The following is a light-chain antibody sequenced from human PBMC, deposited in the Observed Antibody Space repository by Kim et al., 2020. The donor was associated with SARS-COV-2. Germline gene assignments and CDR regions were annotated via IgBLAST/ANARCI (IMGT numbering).Light chain of an antibody. CDR2: AAS. Sequence: EIVLTQSPGTLSLSPGERATLSCRASQSVGSNYLSWFQQKPGLAPRLLIYAASSRATGIPDRFSGSGSGTDFTLTISSLEPEDFAIYYCQQYGSLPWTFGQGTKVDIK. CDR3: QQYGSLPWT. V-gene: IGKV3-20*01. J-gene: IGKJ1*01. CDR1: QSVGSNY.